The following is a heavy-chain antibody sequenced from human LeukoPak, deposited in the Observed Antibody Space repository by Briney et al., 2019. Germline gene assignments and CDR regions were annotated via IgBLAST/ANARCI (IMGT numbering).Heavy chain of an antibody. Sequence: ASVKVSCKASGYTFTSYYMPWVRQAPGQGLEWMGIINPSGGSTSYAQKFQGRVTMTRDMSTSTDYMELSSLISEDTAVYYCARDNSVEDTAWWFDPWGQGTLVTVSS. CDR1: GYTFTSYY. CDR2: INPSGGST. CDR3: ARDNSVEDTAWWFDP. D-gene: IGHD4-23*01. J-gene: IGHJ5*02. V-gene: IGHV1-46*01.